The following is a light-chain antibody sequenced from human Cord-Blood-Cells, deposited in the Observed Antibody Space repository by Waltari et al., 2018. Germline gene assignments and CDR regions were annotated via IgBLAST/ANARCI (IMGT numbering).Light chain of an antibody. Sequence: IVLTQSPATLSLSPGERDTLSCRASQSVSSYLAWYQQKPGQAPRLLIYDASNRATGIPARFSGSVSVTDFTLTISSLEPEDFAVYYCQQRSNWPLTFVGGTKVDIK. CDR3: QQRSNWPLT. V-gene: IGKV3-11*01. CDR2: DAS. CDR1: QSVSSY. J-gene: IGKJ4*01.